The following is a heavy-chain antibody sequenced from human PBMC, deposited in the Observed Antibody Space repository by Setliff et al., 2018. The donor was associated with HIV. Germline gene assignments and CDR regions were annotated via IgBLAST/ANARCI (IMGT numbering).Heavy chain of an antibody. D-gene: IGHD3-10*01. CDR1: GFTFSIAW. Sequence: PGGSLRLSCAASGFTFSIAWMNWVRQAPGKGLEWVGFIRSEAYGGTREYAASVKGRFTISRDDSKSIAYLQMNSLKAEDTAVYYCGRAKSWYYYMDVWSKGTTVTVSS. CDR2: IRSEAYGGTR. J-gene: IGHJ6*03. V-gene: IGHV3-49*04. CDR3: GRAKSWYYYMDV.